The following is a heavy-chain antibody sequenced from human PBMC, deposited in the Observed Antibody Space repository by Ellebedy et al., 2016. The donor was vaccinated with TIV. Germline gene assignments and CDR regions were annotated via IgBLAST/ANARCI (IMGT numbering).Heavy chain of an antibody. V-gene: IGHV3-33*01. J-gene: IGHJ6*02. CDR1: GFDFSAYG. CDR3: ARDGNYYDSTDHAMDV. D-gene: IGHD3-22*01. Sequence: PGGSLRLSCAASGFDFSAYGFHWVRQAPGKGLEWLAVRWYDGTNKFYGDSVKGRFTISRDNSENTVDLQMNSLRAEDTAVYYCARDGNYYDSTDHAMDVWGQGTPVIVS. CDR2: RWYDGTNK.